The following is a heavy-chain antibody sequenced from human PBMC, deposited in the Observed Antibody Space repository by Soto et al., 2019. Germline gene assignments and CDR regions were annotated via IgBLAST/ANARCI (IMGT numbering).Heavy chain of an antibody. CDR1: GYTFTSYY. V-gene: IGHV1-46*01. D-gene: IGHD3-3*01. CDR2: INPSGGIT. Sequence: QVELVQSGAEVKKPGASVKVSCKAAGYTFTSYYMHWVRQAPGQGLEWMGFINPSGGITTYAQKFQARVTMTSDTSTSTVYMELRTLKSEDTAVCYCARRSIFTWSDAFDIWGQGTMVTVSA. CDR3: ARRSIFTWSDAFDI. J-gene: IGHJ3*02.